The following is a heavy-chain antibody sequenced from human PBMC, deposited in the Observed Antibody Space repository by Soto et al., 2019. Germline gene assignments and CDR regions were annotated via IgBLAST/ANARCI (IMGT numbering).Heavy chain of an antibody. V-gene: IGHV4-34*01. CDR2: INHSGST. Sequence: ETLSLTCAVYGGSFSGYYWSWIRQPPGKGLEWIGEINHSGSTNYNPSLKSRVTISVDTSKNQFSLKLSSVTAADTAVYYCARGLTYYDFWSGPQPSNWFDPWGQGTLVTV. D-gene: IGHD3-3*01. CDR3: ARGLTYYDFWSGPQPSNWFDP. CDR1: GGSFSGYY. J-gene: IGHJ5*02.